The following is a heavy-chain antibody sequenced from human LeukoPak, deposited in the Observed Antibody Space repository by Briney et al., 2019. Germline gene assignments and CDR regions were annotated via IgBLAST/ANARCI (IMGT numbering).Heavy chain of an antibody. D-gene: IGHD4-17*01. V-gene: IGHV3-21*01. Sequence: GGSLRLSCAASGFTFSSYSMNWVRQAPGKGLEWVSSISSSSSYINYADSVKGRFTISRDNAKSSLYLQMNSLRAEDTAVYYCARMDYGDLLFDYWGQGTLVTVSS. CDR1: GFTFSSYS. J-gene: IGHJ4*02. CDR3: ARMDYGDLLFDY. CDR2: ISSSSSYI.